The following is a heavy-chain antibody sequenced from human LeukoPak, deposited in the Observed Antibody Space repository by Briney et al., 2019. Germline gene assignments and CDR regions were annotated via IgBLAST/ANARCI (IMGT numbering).Heavy chain of an antibody. CDR2: INHSGNT. CDR3: ARTNYYYGSGSYYTDYFDY. J-gene: IGHJ4*02. V-gene: IGHV4-34*01. CDR1: GGSFSGYY. D-gene: IGHD3-10*01. Sequence: SETLSLTCAVYGGSFSGYYWSWIRQPPGKGLEWIGEINHSGNTNYNPSLKSRVTISVDTSKNQFSLKLSSVTAADTAVYYCARTNYYYGSGSYYTDYFDYWGQGTLVTVSS.